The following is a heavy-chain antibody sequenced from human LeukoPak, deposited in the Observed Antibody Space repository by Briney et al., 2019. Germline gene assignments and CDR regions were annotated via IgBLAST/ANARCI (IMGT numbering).Heavy chain of an antibody. V-gene: IGHV4-59*01. CDR1: GGSISTYY. J-gene: IGHJ3*02. Sequence: SETLSLTCTVSGGSISTYYWSWIRQPPGKGLEWIGYICYSGSTNYNPSLKSRVTISVDTSKNQFSLKLSSVTAADTAVYYCAREGDSSSSGAFDIWGQGTMVTVSS. CDR3: AREGDSSSSGAFDI. CDR2: ICYSGST. D-gene: IGHD6-13*01.